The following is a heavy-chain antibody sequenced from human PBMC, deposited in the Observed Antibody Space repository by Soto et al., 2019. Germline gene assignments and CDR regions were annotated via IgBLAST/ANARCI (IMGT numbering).Heavy chain of an antibody. Sequence: GASVKVSCKASGYTFTSYGISWVRQAPGQGLEWMGWISAYNGNTNYAQKLQGRVTMTTDTSTSTAYMELRSLRSDDTAVYYCARENHRRPTPLYSSGWQEPHDYMDVWGKGTTVTVSS. CDR3: ARENHRRPTPLYSSGWQEPHDYMDV. D-gene: IGHD6-19*01. V-gene: IGHV1-18*01. J-gene: IGHJ6*03. CDR2: ISAYNGNT. CDR1: GYTFTSYG.